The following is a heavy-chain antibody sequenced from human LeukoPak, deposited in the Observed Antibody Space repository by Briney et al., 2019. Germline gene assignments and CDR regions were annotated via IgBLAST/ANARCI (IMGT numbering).Heavy chain of an antibody. CDR2: INPNSGGT. Sequence: SVNVSYKASGYTFTGYYMHWVRQAPAQGLEWMGWINPNSGGTNYAQKLQGRVTMTRDTSISTAYMELSRLRSEDTAVYYCARERGVGVVADIDYWGQGTLVTVSS. J-gene: IGHJ4*02. CDR3: ARERGVGVVADIDY. V-gene: IGHV1-2*02. D-gene: IGHD2-15*01. CDR1: GYTFTGYY.